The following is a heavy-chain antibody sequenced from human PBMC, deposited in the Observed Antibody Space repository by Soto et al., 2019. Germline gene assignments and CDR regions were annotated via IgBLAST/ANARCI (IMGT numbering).Heavy chain of an antibody. Sequence: ASVKVSCKASGYTISSYVLHWVRQAPGQSPEWMGWINVGNGETRYSQKVQGTVTITRDTSATIAYLELSSLGFEDTAVYYCARGRITAYYFDFWGQGTLVTVSS. D-gene: IGHD1-20*01. J-gene: IGHJ4*02. CDR3: ARGRITAYYFDF. CDR2: INVGNGET. CDR1: GYTISSYV. V-gene: IGHV1-3*01.